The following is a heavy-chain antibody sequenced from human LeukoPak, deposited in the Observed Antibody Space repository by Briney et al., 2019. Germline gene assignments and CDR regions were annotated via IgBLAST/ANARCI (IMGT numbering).Heavy chain of an antibody. Sequence: PGGSLRLSCAASGFTFSSYAMQWVRQAPGKGLEWVAFILYGGSNKYYADSVKGRFTIPRDNSKNTLYLQMNSLTAEDTAVYYCAKGRDTYQYGMDVWGQGTTVTVSS. J-gene: IGHJ6*02. CDR1: GFTFSSYA. CDR3: AKGRDTYQYGMDV. CDR2: ILYGGSNK. V-gene: IGHV3-30*02.